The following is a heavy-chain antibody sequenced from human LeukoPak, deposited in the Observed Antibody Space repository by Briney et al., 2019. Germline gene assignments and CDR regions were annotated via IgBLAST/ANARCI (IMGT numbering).Heavy chain of an antibody. CDR2: IYHSGST. J-gene: IGHJ5*02. V-gene: IGHV4-30-2*01. CDR3: ARGGDYPTGWFDP. Sequence: SETLSLTCAVSGGSISSGGYSWSWIRQPPGKGLEWIGYIYHSGSTYYNPSLKSRVTISVDRSKNQFSLKLSSVTAADTAVYYFARGGDYPTGWFDPWGQGTLVTVSS. CDR1: GGSISSGGYS. D-gene: IGHD4-17*01.